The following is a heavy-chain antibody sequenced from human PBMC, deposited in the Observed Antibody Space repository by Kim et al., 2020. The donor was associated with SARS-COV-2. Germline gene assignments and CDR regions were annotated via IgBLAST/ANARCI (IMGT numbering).Heavy chain of an antibody. Sequence: ASVKVSCKASGYTFTSYAISWVRQAPGQGLEWMGWINPYTGNTSNSQKLQGRVTMTTDTSTGTAYMELSSLRSDDTAVYYCAREDKQSGYDYDYWGQGTLVTVSS. J-gene: IGHJ4*02. V-gene: IGHV1-18*01. CDR2: INPYTGNT. CDR1: GYTFTSYA. CDR3: AREDKQSGYDYDY. D-gene: IGHD5-12*01.